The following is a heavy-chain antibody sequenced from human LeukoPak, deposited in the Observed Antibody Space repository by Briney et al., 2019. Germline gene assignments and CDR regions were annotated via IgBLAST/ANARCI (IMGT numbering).Heavy chain of an antibody. CDR1: GYSISSGYY. V-gene: IGHV4-38-2*02. CDR3: ARDPRFSPFDY. J-gene: IGHJ4*02. CDR2: IYHSGST. Sequence: SETLSLTCTVSGYSISSGYYWGWIRQPPGKGLEWIGSIYHSGSTYYSPSLKSRLTISVDTSKNQFSLKLTSVTAADTAVYYCARDPRFSPFDYWGQGTLVTVPS. D-gene: IGHD2/OR15-2a*01.